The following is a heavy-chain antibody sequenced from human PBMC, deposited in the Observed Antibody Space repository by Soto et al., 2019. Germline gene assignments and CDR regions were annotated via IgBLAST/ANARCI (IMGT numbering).Heavy chain of an antibody. CDR2: IKQDGSEK. J-gene: IGHJ4*02. Sequence: EVQLVESGGGLVQPGGSLRLSCAASGFTFSSYWMSWVRQAPGKGLEWVANIKQDGSEKYYVDSVKGRFTISRDNAKNSLYLQMNSLRAEDTAVYYCARKPLYGVVPAAGFIDYWGQGTLVTVSS. D-gene: IGHD2-2*01. V-gene: IGHV3-7*01. CDR3: ARKPLYGVVPAAGFIDY. CDR1: GFTFSSYW.